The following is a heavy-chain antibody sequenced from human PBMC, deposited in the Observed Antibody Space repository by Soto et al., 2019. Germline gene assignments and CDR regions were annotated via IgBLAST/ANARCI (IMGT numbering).Heavy chain of an antibody. CDR3: ARVLLRETSARRVRAFDI. J-gene: IGHJ3*02. D-gene: IGHD5-12*01. V-gene: IGHV4-4*02. CDR2: IYHSGST. CDR1: SGSISSSNW. Sequence: SETLSLTCAVSSGSISSSNWWSWVRQPPGKGLEWIGEIYHSGSTNYNPSLKSRVTISVDKSKNQFSLKLSSVTAADTAVYYCARVLLRETSARRVRAFDIWGQGTMVTVSS.